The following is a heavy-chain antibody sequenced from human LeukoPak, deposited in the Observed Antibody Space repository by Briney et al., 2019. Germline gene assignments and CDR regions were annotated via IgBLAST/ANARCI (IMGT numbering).Heavy chain of an antibody. Sequence: PSETLSLTCTVSGGSTTGSSYYWVWIRQPPGEGLEWIGSMFHGGSTYDNPSLKSRVTISGDTSKNQFSLKLTSVIATDTAIYYCARAFSSGYWFDPWGQGTLVTVSS. D-gene: IGHD3-22*01. CDR2: MFHGGST. CDR3: ARAFSSGYWFDP. CDR1: GGSTTGSSYY. V-gene: IGHV4-39*01. J-gene: IGHJ5*02.